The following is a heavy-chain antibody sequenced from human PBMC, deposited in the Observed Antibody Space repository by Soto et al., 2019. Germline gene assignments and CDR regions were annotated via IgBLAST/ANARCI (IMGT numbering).Heavy chain of an antibody. V-gene: IGHV4-59*01. CDR1: GGSIISYY. J-gene: IGHJ6*03. D-gene: IGHD3-10*01. CDR2: IYYSVST. Sequence: SEILSLTCTVSGGSIISYYCSCIRQPPGKGLEWIGYIYYSVSTNYNPSLKSRVTISVDTSKNQFSLKLSSVTAADTAVYYCESAIYYYXSGGDRDYYYYYMDVWGKGTTVTVSS. CDR3: ESAIYYYXSGGDRDYYYYYMDV.